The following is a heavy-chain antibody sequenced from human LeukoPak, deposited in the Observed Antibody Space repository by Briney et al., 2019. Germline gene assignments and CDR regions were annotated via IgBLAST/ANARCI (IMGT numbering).Heavy chain of an antibody. D-gene: IGHD3-3*01. CDR3: ARDPAAYDFWSGHMDV. V-gene: IGHV3-30*19. CDR2: ISYDGSNK. Sequence: GRSLRLSCAASGFTFSSYGMHWVRQAPGKGLEWVAVISYDGSNKYYADSVKGRFTISRDNSKNTLYLQMNSLRAEDTAVYYCARDPAAYDFWSGHMDVWGQGTTVTVSS. CDR1: GFTFSSYG. J-gene: IGHJ6*02.